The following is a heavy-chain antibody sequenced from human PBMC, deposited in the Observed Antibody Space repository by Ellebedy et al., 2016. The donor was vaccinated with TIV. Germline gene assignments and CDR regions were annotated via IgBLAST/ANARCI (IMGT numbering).Heavy chain of an antibody. D-gene: IGHD3-10*01. J-gene: IGHJ5*02. CDR1: GFTFNSYG. CDR3: AKVLFAFGEFESPFDP. CDR2: IRYDGSDK. V-gene: IGHV3-30*02. Sequence: GESLKISCAASGFTFNSYGMHWFRQAPGKGLEWVTFIRYDGSDKYYTDSVKGRFTISRDNSKNTLNLQMNSLRLEDTAVYHCAKVLFAFGEFESPFDPWGQGTLVIVSS.